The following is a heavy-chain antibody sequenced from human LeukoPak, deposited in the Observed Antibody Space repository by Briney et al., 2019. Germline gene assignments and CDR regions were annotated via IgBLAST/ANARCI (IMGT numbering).Heavy chain of an antibody. CDR3: ARVVNAFDI. D-gene: IGHD4-23*01. V-gene: IGHV3-48*04. CDR1: GFTFSSYS. J-gene: IGHJ3*02. Sequence: GGSLRLSCAASGFTFSSYSMNWVRQAPGKGLEWVSYISSSSSTIYYADSVKGRFTISRDNAKNSLYLQMNGLRVEDTAVYYCARVVNAFDIWGQGTMVTVSS. CDR2: ISSSSSTI.